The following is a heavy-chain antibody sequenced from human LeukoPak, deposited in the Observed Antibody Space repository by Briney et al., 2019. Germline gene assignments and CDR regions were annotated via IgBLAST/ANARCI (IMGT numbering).Heavy chain of an antibody. Sequence: SGGSLRLSCAASGFTFSSHWMHWVRQVPGKGLVWVSLISSDGSITTYAVSVKGRFTISRDNAKNMVFLQMNSLRAEDTAVYFCARDHRNYMFDYWGQGILVTVSS. CDR1: GFTFSSHW. V-gene: IGHV3-74*01. CDR2: ISSDGSIT. J-gene: IGHJ4*02. D-gene: IGHD5-24*01. CDR3: ARDHRNYMFDY.